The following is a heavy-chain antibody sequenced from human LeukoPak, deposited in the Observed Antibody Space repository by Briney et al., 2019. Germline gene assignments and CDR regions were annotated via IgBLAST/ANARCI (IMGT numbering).Heavy chain of an antibody. J-gene: IGHJ5*02. Sequence: PSETLSLTCTVSGGSISTSSYYWGWIRQPPGKGLEWIGSIYYSGSTYYNPSLKSRVTISVDTSKNQFSLKLSSVTAADTAVYYCARTGDYFQAAWGQGTLVTASS. CDR1: GGSISTSSYY. V-gene: IGHV4-39*01. CDR2: IYYSGST. CDR3: ARTGDYFQAA. D-gene: IGHD2/OR15-2a*01.